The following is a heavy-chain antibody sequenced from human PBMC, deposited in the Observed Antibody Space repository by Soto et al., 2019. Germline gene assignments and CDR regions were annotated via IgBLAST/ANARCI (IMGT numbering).Heavy chain of an antibody. CDR1: GFTFSSYG. CDR2: IRYDGSNK. V-gene: IGHV3-30*02. D-gene: IGHD3-10*01. Sequence: PGGSLRLSCVTSGFTFSSYGMHWVRQAPGKGLEWLAIIRYDGSNKYYGDSVKGRFTISRDNSNNTLYLEMNNLRAEDTAVYYCARDRTFYGSGSKGMDFWGHGTTVTVSS. J-gene: IGHJ6*02. CDR3: ARDRTFYGSGSKGMDF.